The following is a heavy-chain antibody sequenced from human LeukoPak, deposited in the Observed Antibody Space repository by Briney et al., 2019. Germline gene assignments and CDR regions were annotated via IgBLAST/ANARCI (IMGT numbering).Heavy chain of an antibody. D-gene: IGHD3-3*01. Sequence: GESLKISCKGSGYSFTSYWIGWVRQVPGKGLEWMGIIYPGDSDTRYSPSFQGQVTLSADKSISTAYLQWSSLKASDTAMYYCARGSRITIFGVVIMPDYWGQGTLVTVSS. V-gene: IGHV5-51*01. CDR1: GYSFTSYW. CDR3: ARGSRITIFGVVIMPDY. J-gene: IGHJ4*02. CDR2: IYPGDSDT.